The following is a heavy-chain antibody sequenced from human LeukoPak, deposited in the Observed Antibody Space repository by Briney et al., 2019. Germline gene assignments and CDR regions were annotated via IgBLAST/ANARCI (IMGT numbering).Heavy chain of an antibody. V-gene: IGHV4-59*12. CDR3: ARMTRIRFLEPGRRNYYYYYMDV. CDR1: GGSISSYY. J-gene: IGHJ6*03. D-gene: IGHD3-3*01. Sequence: PSETLSLTCTVSGGSISSYYWSWIRQPPGKGLEWIGYIYYSGSTNYNPSLKSRVTISVDTSKNQFSLKLSSVTAADTAVYYCARMTRIRFLEPGRRNYYYYYMDVWGKGTTVTVSS. CDR2: IYYSGST.